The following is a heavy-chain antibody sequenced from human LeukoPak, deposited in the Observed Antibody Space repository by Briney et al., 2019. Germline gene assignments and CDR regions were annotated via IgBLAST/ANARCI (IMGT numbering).Heavy chain of an antibody. CDR1: GFTFSSYA. V-gene: IGHV4-39*07. D-gene: IGHD3-10*01. J-gene: IGHJ4*02. Sequence: PGGSLRLSCAASGFTFSSYAVHWVRQAPGKGLEWIGSIYYSGRTYYNPSLKSRVTISVDTSKNQFSLNLFSVTAADTAMYYCTRANGYGLIDYWGQGTLVTVSS. CDR3: TRANGYGLIDY. CDR2: IYYSGRT.